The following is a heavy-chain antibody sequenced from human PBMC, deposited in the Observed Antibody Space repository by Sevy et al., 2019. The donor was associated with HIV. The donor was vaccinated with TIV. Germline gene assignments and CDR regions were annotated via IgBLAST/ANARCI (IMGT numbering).Heavy chain of an antibody. D-gene: IGHD2-15*01. Sequence: GGSLRLSCAASGFTFSSYAMSWVRQAPGKGLEWVSAIIGSGGSTYYADSVKGRFTISRDNSKNTLYLQMNSLRAEDTAVYYCAKDLGYCSGGSCSTTFDYWGQGTLVTVSS. CDR1: GFTFSSYA. V-gene: IGHV3-23*01. CDR3: AKDLGYCSGGSCSTTFDY. CDR2: IIGSGGST. J-gene: IGHJ4*02.